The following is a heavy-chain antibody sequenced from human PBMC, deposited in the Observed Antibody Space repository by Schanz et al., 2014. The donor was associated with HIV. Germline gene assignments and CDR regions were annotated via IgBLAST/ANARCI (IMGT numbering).Heavy chain of an antibody. V-gene: IGHV1-2*02. Sequence: QVHLVQSGAEVKKPGASVKVSCKASGYTFTDYSMHWVRQAPGQGLEWMGWINPNSGGSTYAQKFQGRVTMARDTSSSTAYMELSRLRSDDTAVYYCAGGGAEMATMTPGGYWGQGTLVTVSS. D-gene: IGHD5-12*01. CDR3: AGGGAEMATMTPGGY. CDR1: GYTFTDYS. CDR2: INPNSGGS. J-gene: IGHJ4*02.